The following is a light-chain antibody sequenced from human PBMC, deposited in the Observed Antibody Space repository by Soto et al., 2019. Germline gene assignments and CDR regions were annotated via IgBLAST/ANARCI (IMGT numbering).Light chain of an antibody. CDR3: QQRSNWPPLT. CDR1: QSVSNY. Sequence: EIVLTQSPDTLSLSPGERATLSCRASQSVSNYLAWYQQKPGQAPRLLIYDVSNRATGIPARFSGSASGTDFTLTISSLEPEDSAVYYCQQRSNWPPLTFGGGTKVEIK. V-gene: IGKV3-11*01. J-gene: IGKJ4*01. CDR2: DVS.